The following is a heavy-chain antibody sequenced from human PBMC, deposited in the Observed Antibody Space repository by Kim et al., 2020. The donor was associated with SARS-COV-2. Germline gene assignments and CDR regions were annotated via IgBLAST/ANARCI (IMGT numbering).Heavy chain of an antibody. D-gene: IGHD6-6*01. V-gene: IGHV5-51*01. Sequence: PSIQGQVTISADKSISTAYLQWSSLKASDTAMYYCARLEGQLSYYYGMDVWGQGTTVTVSS. CDR3: ARLEGQLSYYYGMDV. J-gene: IGHJ6*02.